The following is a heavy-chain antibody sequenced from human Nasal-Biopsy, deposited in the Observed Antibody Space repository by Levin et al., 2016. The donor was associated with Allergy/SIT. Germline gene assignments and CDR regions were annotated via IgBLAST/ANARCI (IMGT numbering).Heavy chain of an antibody. Sequence: GESLKISCVASGFNVSTNYMSWVRQAPGKGLEWLSLIYSGGKTNYADSVKGRFTISRDNSKNTLYPQMNRLRAEDTAVYYCAREGYSSGWFRGWGQGTLVTVSS. CDR1: GFNVSTNY. J-gene: IGHJ4*02. CDR2: IYSGGKT. D-gene: IGHD2-15*01. V-gene: IGHV3-53*01. CDR3: AREGYSSGWFRG.